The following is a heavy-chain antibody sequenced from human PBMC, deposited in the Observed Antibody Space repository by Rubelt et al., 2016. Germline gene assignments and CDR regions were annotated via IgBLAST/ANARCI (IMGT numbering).Heavy chain of an antibody. CDR1: GFTFSSYS. V-gene: IGHV3-66*01. J-gene: IGHJ4*02. Sequence: QLGMRGGGLVQPGGSLRLSCAASGFTFSSYSMNWVRQAPGKGLEWVSGIYSGGITYYADSVKGKFSISRDNANNSLYLQMNSLRAEDTAMYYCASDIVAATYVFDYWGQGTLVTVSS. CDR2: IYSGGIT. D-gene: IGHD1-26*01. CDR3: ASDIVAATYVFDY.